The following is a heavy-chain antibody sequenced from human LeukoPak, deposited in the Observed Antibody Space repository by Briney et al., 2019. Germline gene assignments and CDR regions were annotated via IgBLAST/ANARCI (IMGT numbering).Heavy chain of an antibody. J-gene: IGHJ4*02. CDR1: GGSFSGYY. D-gene: IGHD3-3*01. CDR3: ARLDLRYYDFWSGYLDY. Sequence: SETLSLTCAVYGGSFSGYYWSWIRQPPGKGLEWIGEINHSGSTNYNPSLKSRVTISVDTSKNQFSLNLNSVTAADTAVYYCARLDLRYYDFWSGYLDYWGQGTLVTVSA. CDR2: INHSGST. V-gene: IGHV4-34*01.